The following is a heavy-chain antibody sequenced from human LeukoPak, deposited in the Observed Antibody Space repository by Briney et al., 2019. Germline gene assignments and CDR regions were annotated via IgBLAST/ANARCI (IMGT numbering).Heavy chain of an antibody. D-gene: IGHD5-24*01. CDR1: SGSITSHF. J-gene: IGHJ4*02. Sequence: PSETLSLTCSVSSGSITSHFWSWIRQPAGKGLEWIGRISTTGSTNYNPSLKSRVTMSVDTSTNQLSLKLSSVTAADTAVYYCARAEMLYYFDYWGQGTLVTVSS. CDR3: ARAEMLYYFDY. CDR2: ISTTGST. V-gene: IGHV4-4*07.